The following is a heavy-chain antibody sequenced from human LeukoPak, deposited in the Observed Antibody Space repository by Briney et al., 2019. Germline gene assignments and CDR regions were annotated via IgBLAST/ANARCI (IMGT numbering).Heavy chain of an antibody. V-gene: IGHV3-23*01. J-gene: IGHJ4*02. D-gene: IGHD5-18*01. Sequence: GGSLRLSCAASGFTFSSYAMSWVRQAPGKGLEWVSAISGSGGSTYYADSVKGRFTISRDNSKNTLYLQMNSLRAEDTAVYYCATATAMVTTFDYWGQGTLVTVSS. CDR2: ISGSGGST. CDR3: ATATAMVTTFDY. CDR1: GFTFSSYA.